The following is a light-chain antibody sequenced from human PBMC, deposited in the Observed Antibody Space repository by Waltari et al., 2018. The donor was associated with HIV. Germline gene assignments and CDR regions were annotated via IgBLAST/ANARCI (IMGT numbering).Light chain of an antibody. Sequence: DIVMIQSQDSLAVSLGERATINCKSSKSVLYSSNNKNYIAWYQQKPGQPPKLLIYWASTRESGVPDRFSGSGSGTDFTLTISSLQAEDVAVYYCQQYYSTPPTFGGGTKVEIK. CDR1: KSVLYSSNNKNY. J-gene: IGKJ4*01. V-gene: IGKV4-1*01. CDR2: WAS. CDR3: QQYYSTPPT.